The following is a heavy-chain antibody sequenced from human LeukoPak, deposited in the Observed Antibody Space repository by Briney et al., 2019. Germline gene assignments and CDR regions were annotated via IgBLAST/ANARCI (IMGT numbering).Heavy chain of an antibody. CDR2: INPNSGGT. D-gene: IGHD6-13*01. Sequence: GASVKVSCKASGYTFTSYGISWVRQAPGQGLEWMGWINPNSGGTNYAQYFQGRVTMTRDTSISTAYMELSRLRSDDTAVYYCARHSSSWYFFDYWGQGTLVTVSS. CDR1: GYTFTSYG. V-gene: IGHV1-2*02. CDR3: ARHSSSWYFFDY. J-gene: IGHJ4*02.